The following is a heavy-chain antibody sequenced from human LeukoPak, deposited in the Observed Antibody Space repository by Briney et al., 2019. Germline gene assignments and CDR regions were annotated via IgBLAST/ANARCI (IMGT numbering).Heavy chain of an antibody. Sequence: GGSLRLSCAASGFTFSSYAMSWVRQAPGKGLEWVPAISGSGGSTYYADSVKGRFTISRDNSKNTLYLQMNSLRAEDTAVYYCAKNPYYYDSSGYWGQGTLVTVSS. CDR1: GFTFSSYA. D-gene: IGHD3-22*01. CDR2: ISGSGGST. V-gene: IGHV3-23*01. CDR3: AKNPYYYDSSGY. J-gene: IGHJ4*02.